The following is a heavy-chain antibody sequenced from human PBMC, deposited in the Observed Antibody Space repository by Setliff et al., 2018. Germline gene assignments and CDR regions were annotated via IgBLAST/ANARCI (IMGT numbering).Heavy chain of an antibody. CDR2: VNPSNGAI. J-gene: IGHJ4*02. CDR3: AREFPGGTKGFDY. D-gene: IGHD1-1*01. V-gene: IGHV1-46*01. Sequence: ASVKVSCKASGYTFTTYYIHWVRQAPGQGLEWVGRVNPSNGAIHYAQNFQGRVTMTRDTSTSIVYMELNSPRFEDTAVYYCAREFPGGTKGFDYWGQGTLVTVSS. CDR1: GYTFTTYY.